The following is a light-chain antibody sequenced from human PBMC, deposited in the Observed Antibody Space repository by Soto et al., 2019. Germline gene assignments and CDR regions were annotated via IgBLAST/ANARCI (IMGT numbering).Light chain of an antibody. J-gene: IGLJ1*01. Sequence: QSALTQPPSASGSPGQSVTISCTGTSSDVGGYDYVSWYQQHPGKAPKLMIYEVNKRPSGVPDRFSGSKSGNTASLTVSGLQAEDEADYYCSSYAGSSTLYVFGPGTKLTVL. V-gene: IGLV2-8*01. CDR2: EVN. CDR1: SSDVGGYDY. CDR3: SSYAGSSTLYV.